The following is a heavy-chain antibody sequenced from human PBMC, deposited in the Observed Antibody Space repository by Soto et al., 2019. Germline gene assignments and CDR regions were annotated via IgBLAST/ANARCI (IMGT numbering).Heavy chain of an antibody. CDR1: GFTFRGYS. V-gene: IGHV3-48*02. D-gene: IGHD1-26*01. Sequence: GGSPRLSCAASGFTFRGYSMNWVRKAPGKGLEWISYISSGSKTIFYADSVKGRFSISRDNAKNSQYLQMNSLRDEDTAVYFCAREDILGARSFDYWGQGTLVTVSS. CDR2: ISSGSKTI. CDR3: AREDILGARSFDY. J-gene: IGHJ4*02.